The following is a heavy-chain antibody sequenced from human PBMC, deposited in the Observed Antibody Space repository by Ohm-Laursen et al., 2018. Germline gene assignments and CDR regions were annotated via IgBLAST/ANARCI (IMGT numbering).Heavy chain of an antibody. D-gene: IGHD2-2*01. CDR1: GFTFSEYW. V-gene: IGHV3-9*01. CDR3: AKDIGCSSTSCYPYYYYGMDV. Sequence: SSLRLSCSASGFTFSEYWMHWVRQAPGKGLEWVSGISWNSGSIGYADSVKGRFTISRDNAKNSLYLQMNSLRAEDTALYYCAKDIGCSSTSCYPYYYYGMDVWGQGTTVTVSS. J-gene: IGHJ6*02. CDR2: ISWNSGSI.